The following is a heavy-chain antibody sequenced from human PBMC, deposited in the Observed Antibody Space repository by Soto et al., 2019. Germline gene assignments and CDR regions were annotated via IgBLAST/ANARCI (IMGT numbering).Heavy chain of an antibody. D-gene: IGHD6-25*01. J-gene: IGHJ5*02. CDR2: IYFTGNT. CDR3: AGQTFTIAAASYGRSNWLDT. V-gene: IGHV4-39*01. Sequence: SETLSLTCSASGGSITSSSHFWGWVRQPPGKGLEWIGTIYFTGNTYYTPSLKSRLTMSIDTSKNELSLRLNSVTAADTAVYYCAGQTFTIAAASYGRSNWLDTWGPGTLVTVSS. CDR1: GGSITSSSHF.